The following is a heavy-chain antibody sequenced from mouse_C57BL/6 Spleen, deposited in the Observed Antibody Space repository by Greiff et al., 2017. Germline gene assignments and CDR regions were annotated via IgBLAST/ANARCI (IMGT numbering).Heavy chain of an antibody. J-gene: IGHJ4*01. Sequence: EVQVVESGGGLVQPKGSLKLSCAASGFSFNTYAMNWVRQAPGKGLEWVARIRSKSNNYATYYADSVKDRFTISRDDSESMLYLQMNNLKTEDTAMYYCVTSSNYYAMDYWGQGTSVTVSS. V-gene: IGHV10-1*01. CDR3: VTSSNYYAMDY. CDR2: IRSKSNNYAT. CDR1: GFSFNTYA. D-gene: IGHD2-5*01.